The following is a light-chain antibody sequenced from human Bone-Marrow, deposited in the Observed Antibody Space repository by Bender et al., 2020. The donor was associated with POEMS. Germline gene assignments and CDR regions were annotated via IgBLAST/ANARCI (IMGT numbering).Light chain of an antibody. CDR3: CSYAGSNTLI. Sequence: QSALTQPASVSGSPGQSITISCTGSSSDVGGYNYVSWYQQHPGKAPQLIVYDVNNRPSGLSHRFSGSKSDNTASLTISGLQAEDEADYHCCSYAGSNTLIFGGGTKVTVL. V-gene: IGLV2-14*03. CDR1: SSDVGGYNY. J-gene: IGLJ2*01. CDR2: DVN.